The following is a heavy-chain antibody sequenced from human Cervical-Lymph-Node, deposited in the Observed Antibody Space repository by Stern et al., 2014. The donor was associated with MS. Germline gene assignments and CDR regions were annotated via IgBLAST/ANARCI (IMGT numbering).Heavy chain of an antibody. CDR2: IWYDGSNP. D-gene: IGHD6-13*01. CDR1: GFSFSRYA. J-gene: IGHJ4*02. Sequence: VQLVESGGGVVQPGRSLRLSCAASGFSFSRYAMHWVRQAPGTGLEWVALIWYDGSNPYYADSGTGRFTISIDNFKNTLYLQMNSLRAEDTAVYYCASAYSSSHYYFDYWGQGTLVTVSS. V-gene: IGHV3-33*01. CDR3: ASAYSSSHYYFDY.